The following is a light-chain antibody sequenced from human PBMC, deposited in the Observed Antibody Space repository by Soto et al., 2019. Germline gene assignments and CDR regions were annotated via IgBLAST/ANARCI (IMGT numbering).Light chain of an antibody. Sequence: DIQMTQSPPSLSASVGDRVPITCRASQSISSYLNWYQQSPGKAPKLLIYAASNLQSGVPSRFSGSGSGTDFTLTSNSLQPEDSATYYCQQSYSIPYTFGQGTKLELK. CDR2: AAS. J-gene: IGKJ2*01. CDR1: QSISSY. CDR3: QQSYSIPYT. V-gene: IGKV1-39*01.